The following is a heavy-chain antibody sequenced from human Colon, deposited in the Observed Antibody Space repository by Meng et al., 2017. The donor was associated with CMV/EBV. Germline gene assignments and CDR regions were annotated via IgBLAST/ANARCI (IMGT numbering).Heavy chain of an antibody. V-gene: IGHV4-59*03. J-gene: IGHJ4*02. CDR2: IYYSGGT. Sequence: LSCTVSGDSITSYYWSWIRQPPGKGLEWIGHIYYSGGTNYNPSLKSRVTISVDTSKSRFSLKLSSLTAADTAVYYCATAKQGTFDYWGQGTLVTVSS. CDR1: GDSITSYY. CDR3: ATAKQGTFDY. D-gene: IGHD3-10*01.